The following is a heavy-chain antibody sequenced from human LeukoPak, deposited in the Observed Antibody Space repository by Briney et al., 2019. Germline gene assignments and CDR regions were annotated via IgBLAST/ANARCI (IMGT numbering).Heavy chain of an antibody. Sequence: SETLSLTCTVSGGSISSYYWSWIRQPAGKGLEWIGRIYASGSTNYNPSLKSRVTMSVDTSKNQFSLKLSSVTAADTAVYYCARARYSSSSRDFNYYYYYYMDVWGKGTTVTDSS. D-gene: IGHD6-6*01. CDR1: GGSISSYY. J-gene: IGHJ6*03. V-gene: IGHV4-4*07. CDR3: ARARYSSSSRDFNYYYYYYMDV. CDR2: IYASGST.